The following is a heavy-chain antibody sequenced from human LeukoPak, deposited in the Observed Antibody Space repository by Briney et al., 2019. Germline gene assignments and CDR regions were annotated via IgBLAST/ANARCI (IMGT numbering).Heavy chain of an antibody. Sequence: PSETLSLTCAVYGGSFSGYYWSWIRQPPGKGLEWIGEINHSGSTNYNPSLKSRVTISVDTSKNQFSPKLSSVTAADTAVYYCARNRGGPSIVATIIGGFDYWGQGTLVTVSS. J-gene: IGHJ4*02. CDR2: INHSGST. V-gene: IGHV4-34*01. CDR3: ARNRGGPSIVATIIGGFDY. CDR1: GGSFSGYY. D-gene: IGHD5-12*01.